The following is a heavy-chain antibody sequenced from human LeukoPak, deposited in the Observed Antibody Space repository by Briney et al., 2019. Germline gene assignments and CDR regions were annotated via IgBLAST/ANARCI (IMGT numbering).Heavy chain of an antibody. CDR3: ARAMWLEPEVIDY. CDR1: GFTFSFYS. Sequence: GGSLRLSCAASGFTFSFYSMNWVRQAPGKGLEWVSYISRSSSSSTIYYADSVKGRFTISRDNAKNSLYLQMNSLRAEDTAVYYCARAMWLEPEVIDYWGQGTLVTVSS. CDR2: ISRSSSSSTI. D-gene: IGHD6-19*01. J-gene: IGHJ4*02. V-gene: IGHV3-48*04.